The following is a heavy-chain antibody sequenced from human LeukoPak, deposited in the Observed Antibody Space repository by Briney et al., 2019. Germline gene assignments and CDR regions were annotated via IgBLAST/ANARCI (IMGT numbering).Heavy chain of an antibody. CDR3: ARGLETTVTTSDYFDY. Sequence: ASVKVSCKASGYTFTNYAMNWVRQAPGQGLEWMGWINTNTGNPTYAQGFTGRFVFSLDTSVSTAYLQISSLKAEDTAVYYCARGLETTVTTSDYFDYWGQGTLVTVSS. CDR2: INTNTGNP. J-gene: IGHJ4*02. D-gene: IGHD4-17*01. CDR1: GYTFTNYA. V-gene: IGHV7-4-1*02.